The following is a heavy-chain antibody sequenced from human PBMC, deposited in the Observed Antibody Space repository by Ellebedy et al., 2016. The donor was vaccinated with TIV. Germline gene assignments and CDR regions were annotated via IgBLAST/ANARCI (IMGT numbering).Heavy chain of an antibody. Sequence: PGGSLRLSCAASGFTFSTYWMGWVRQAAGKGLEWVANTKQDGSEKYYVDSVMSRFTISRDNAKNSLYLQMNSLTAEDTAFYYCARDKRESGFGVWGQGTLVTVSS. CDR2: TKQDGSEK. CDR1: GFTFSTYW. CDR3: ARDKRESGFGV. D-gene: IGHD3-22*01. J-gene: IGHJ4*02. V-gene: IGHV3-7*01.